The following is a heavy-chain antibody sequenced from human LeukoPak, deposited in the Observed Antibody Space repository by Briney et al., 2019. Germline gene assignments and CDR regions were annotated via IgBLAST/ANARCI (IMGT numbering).Heavy chain of an antibody. D-gene: IGHD2-8*01. CDR3: AVYCIKGVCSGTIDY. CDR2: IKKDGSER. V-gene: IGHV3-7*01. J-gene: IGHJ4*02. Sequence: GGSLRLSCTVSKITFSDYWMSWVRQAPGKGLEWVANIKKDGSERYYVDSVKGRFTISRDNAKNSLYLQMNGLRAEDTAVYYCAVYCIKGVCSGTIDYWGQGTLVTVSS. CDR1: KITFSDYW.